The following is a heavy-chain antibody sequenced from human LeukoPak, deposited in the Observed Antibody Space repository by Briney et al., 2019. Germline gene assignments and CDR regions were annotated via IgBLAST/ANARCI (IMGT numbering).Heavy chain of an antibody. CDR3: ASSGN. Sequence: PGGSLRLSCAASGFIFSNYGMNWVRQPPGKGLEWIGEINHSGSTNYNPSLKSRVTISVDTSKNQFSLKLSSVTAADTAVYYCASSGNWGQGTLVTVSS. V-gene: IGHV4-34*01. J-gene: IGHJ4*02. CDR2: INHSGST. CDR1: GFIFSNYG.